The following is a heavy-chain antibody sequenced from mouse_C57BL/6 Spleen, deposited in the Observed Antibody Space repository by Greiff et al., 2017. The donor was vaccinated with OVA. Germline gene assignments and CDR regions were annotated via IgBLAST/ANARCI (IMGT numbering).Heavy chain of an antibody. V-gene: IGHV1-72*01. CDR2: IDPNRGGT. CDR3: ARSTIREGFAY. J-gene: IGHJ3*01. CDR1: GYTFTSYW. D-gene: IGHD1-1*01. Sequence: QVQLQQPGAELVKPGASVKLSCKASGYTFTSYWMHWVKQRPGRGLAWIGRIDPNRGGTKYTEKFKSKATLTVDKPSSTAYMQLSSLTSEDSAVYYCARSTIREGFAYWGQGTLGTVSA.